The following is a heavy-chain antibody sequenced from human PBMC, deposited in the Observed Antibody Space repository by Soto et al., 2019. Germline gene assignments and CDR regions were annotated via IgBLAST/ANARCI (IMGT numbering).Heavy chain of an antibody. CDR1: GGSISSSSYY. CDR3: ARLLRKGGNYGMDV. V-gene: IGHV4-39*01. Sequence: PSETLSLTCTLSGGSISSSSYYWGWIRQPPGKGLEWIGSIYYSGSTYYNPSLKSRVTISVDTSKNQFSLKLSSVTAADTAVYYCARLLRKGGNYGMDVWGQGTTVTVSS. D-gene: IGHD3-16*01. CDR2: IYYSGST. J-gene: IGHJ6*02.